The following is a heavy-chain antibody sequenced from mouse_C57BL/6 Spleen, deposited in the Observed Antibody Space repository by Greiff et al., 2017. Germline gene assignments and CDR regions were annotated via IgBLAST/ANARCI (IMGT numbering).Heavy chain of an antibody. D-gene: IGHD4-1*02. Sequence: QVHVKQPGAELVRPGSSVKLSCKASGYTFTSYWMHWVKQRPIQGLEWIGNIDPSDSETHYTQKFKDKATLTVDKSSSTAYLQLSSLTSEDSAVYDCARSPQLGRDGYFDVWGTGTTVTVSS. CDR1: GYTFTSYW. CDR3: ARSPQLGRDGYFDV. J-gene: IGHJ1*03. V-gene: IGHV1-52*01. CDR2: IDPSDSET.